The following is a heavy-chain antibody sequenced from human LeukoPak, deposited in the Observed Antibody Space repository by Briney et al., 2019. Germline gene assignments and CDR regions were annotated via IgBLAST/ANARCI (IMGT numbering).Heavy chain of an antibody. J-gene: IGHJ6*03. CDR1: GFTFSSYA. D-gene: IGHD6-19*01. CDR3: AKDRNGEWLVYYMDV. CDR2: IGGSGSTT. V-gene: IGHV3-23*01. Sequence: GGSLRLSCAASGFTFSSYAMSWVRQAPGKGLEWVSAIGGSGSTTYYADSVKGRFTISRDNSKNTLYLQMNSLRAEDTAVYYCAKDRNGEWLVYYMDVWGKGTTVTISS.